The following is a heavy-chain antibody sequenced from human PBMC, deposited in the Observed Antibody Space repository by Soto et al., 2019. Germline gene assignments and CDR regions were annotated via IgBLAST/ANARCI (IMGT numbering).Heavy chain of an antibody. Sequence: LKISCKGCVYSFTSYWIGCVRQIPGKCLELFGVVYAGDSDTRWSPSVSGEVTGSAEKSSITAYPQWSSLTASATAMYYCARRVVVTATYAFDIWGQGTMVTVSS. CDR1: VYSFTSYW. D-gene: IGHD2-21*02. J-gene: IGHJ3*02. CDR3: ARRVVVTATYAFDI. V-gene: IGHV5-51*01. CDR2: VYAGDSDT.